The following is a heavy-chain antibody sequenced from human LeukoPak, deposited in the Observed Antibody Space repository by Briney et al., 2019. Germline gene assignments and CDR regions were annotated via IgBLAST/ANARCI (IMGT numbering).Heavy chain of an antibody. V-gene: IGHV1-8*02. D-gene: IGHD3-9*01. J-gene: IGHJ4*02. Sequence: ASVKVSCKASGYTFTSYDINWVRQATGQGLEWMGWMNPNSGNTGYAQKFQGRVTMTRNTSISTAYMELSSLRSEDTAVYYCASSYYDILTGYYPPENWGQGTLVTVSS. CDR1: GYTFTSYD. CDR2: MNPNSGNT. CDR3: ASSYYDILTGYYPPEN.